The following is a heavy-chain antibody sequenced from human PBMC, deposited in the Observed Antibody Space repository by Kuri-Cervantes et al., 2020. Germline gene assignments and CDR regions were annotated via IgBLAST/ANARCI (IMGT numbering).Heavy chain of an antibody. CDR2: INPSGGST. CDR3: ARETPGYSSSPYFDY. Sequence: ASVKVSCKESGYTLTSYYMHWVRQAPGQGLEWMVIINPSGGSTSYAQKFQGRVTMTRDTSTSTVYMELSSLRAEDTAVYYCARETPGYSSSPYFDYWGQGTLVTVSS. D-gene: IGHD6-13*01. V-gene: IGHV1-46*01. J-gene: IGHJ4*02. CDR1: GYTLTSYY.